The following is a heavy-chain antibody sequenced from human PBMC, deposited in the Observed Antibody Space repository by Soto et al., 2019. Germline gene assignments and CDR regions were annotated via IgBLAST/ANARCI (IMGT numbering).Heavy chain of an antibody. J-gene: IGHJ6*03. CDR1: GGSISSYY. V-gene: IGHV4-59*01. D-gene: IGHD1-1*01. CDR2: IYYSVST. Sequence: SETLSLTCTVSGGSISSYYWSWIRQPPGKGLEWIGYIYYSVSTNYNPSLKSRVTISVDTYKNQFSLKLSSVTAADTAVYYCARGVRNGNDYYYYMDDWGKGTPVTVSS. CDR3: ARGVRNGNDYYYYMDD.